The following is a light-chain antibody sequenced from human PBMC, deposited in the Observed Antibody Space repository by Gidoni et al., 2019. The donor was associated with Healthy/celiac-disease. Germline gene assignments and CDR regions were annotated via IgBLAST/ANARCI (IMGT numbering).Light chain of an antibody. CDR1: QRVSSY. J-gene: IGKJ4*01. CDR3: QQRSNWPQLT. V-gene: IGKV3-11*01. Sequence: EMVLTQSPATLSLSPGERATLSCRASQRVSSYLDWYQQKPGQAPRLLIYDASNRATGIPARFSGSGSGTDFTLTISSLEPEDFAVYYCQQRSNWPQLTFGGGTKVEIK. CDR2: DAS.